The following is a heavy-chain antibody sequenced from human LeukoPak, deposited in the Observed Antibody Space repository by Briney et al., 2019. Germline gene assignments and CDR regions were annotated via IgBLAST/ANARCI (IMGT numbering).Heavy chain of an antibody. CDR3: ARYSGSYPHDAFDI. Sequence: SETLSLTCAVYGGSFSGYYWSWIRQPPGKGLEWLGYIYYSGSTRYNPSLKSRVTISVDPSKNHFSLKLSSVTAADTAVYCWARYSGSYPHDAFDIWGQGTMVTVSS. D-gene: IGHD1-26*01. V-gene: IGHV4-59*01. CDR2: IYYSGST. J-gene: IGHJ3*02. CDR1: GGSFSGYY.